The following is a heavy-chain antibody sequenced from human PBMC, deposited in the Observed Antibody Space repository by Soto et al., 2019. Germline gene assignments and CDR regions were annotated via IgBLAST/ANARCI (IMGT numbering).Heavy chain of an antibody. J-gene: IGHJ4*02. CDR2: ISAHNGNT. CDR1: GYNFTTYG. CDR3: ARGRYGDY. D-gene: IGHD1-1*01. V-gene: IGHV1-18*01. Sequence: QVHWVQSGAGVKKPGASLKVSCKGPGYNFTTYGITWVRQAPGQGLGWMAWISAHNGNTDYAQRLKGRVTVTRDTSTSTAYMELRSLRSDDTAMYYCARGRYGDYWGQGALVTVSS.